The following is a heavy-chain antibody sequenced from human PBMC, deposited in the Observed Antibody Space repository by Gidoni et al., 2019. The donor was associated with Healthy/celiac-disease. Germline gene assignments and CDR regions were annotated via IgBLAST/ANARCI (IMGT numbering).Heavy chain of an antibody. J-gene: IGHJ4*02. D-gene: IGHD2-8*01. Sequence: VQLLESGGGLVQPGGSLRPSCAASGFTFSSYAMSWVRPAPGQGLGWVSAISGSGGSAYYADSVKGRFTISRDNSKNTLYLQMNSLRAEDTAVYYCAKGLPIMVYAILLDYWGQGTLGTVSS. CDR1: GFTFSSYA. CDR2: ISGSGGSA. V-gene: IGHV3-23*01. CDR3: AKGLPIMVYAILLDY.